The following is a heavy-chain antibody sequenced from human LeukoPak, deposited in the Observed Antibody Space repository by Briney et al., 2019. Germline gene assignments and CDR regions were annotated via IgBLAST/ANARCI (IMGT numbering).Heavy chain of an antibody. CDR2: IWYDGSNK. V-gene: IGHV3-33*08. Sequence: GGSLRLSCAAPGFTFSSYGMHWVRQAPGKGLEWVAVIWYDGSNKYYADSVKGRFTISRDNSKNTLYLQMNSLRAEDTAVYYCARDRPPYGLSRDGYNLDYWGQGTLVTVSS. CDR3: ARDRPPYGLSRDGYNLDY. J-gene: IGHJ4*02. D-gene: IGHD5-24*01. CDR1: GFTFSSYG.